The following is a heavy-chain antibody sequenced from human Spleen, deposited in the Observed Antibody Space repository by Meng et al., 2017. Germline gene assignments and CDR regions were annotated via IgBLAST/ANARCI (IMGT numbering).Heavy chain of an antibody. D-gene: IGHD2-2*01. CDR3: ARTYGTTDY. CDR1: GFSVSTRGVG. CDR2: IYWDDDK. J-gene: IGHJ4*02. Sequence: QITLKESGPTLVKPTQTLTLTCTFSGFSVSTRGVGVGWIRQPPGKALEWLALIYWDDDKRYSPSLKGRLTITRDTSKNQVVLTMANMDPVDTATYYCARTYGTTDYWGQGALVTVSS. V-gene: IGHV2-5*02.